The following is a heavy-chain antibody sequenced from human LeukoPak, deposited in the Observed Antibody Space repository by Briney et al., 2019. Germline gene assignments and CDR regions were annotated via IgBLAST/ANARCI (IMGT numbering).Heavy chain of an antibody. CDR3: ARAYGTSWYYFDY. Sequence: GASVKVSCKASGYTLTGYYMHWVRQATGQGLEWMGWINPNSGGTNYAQKFQGRVTMTRDTSISTAYMELTRLRSDDTAVYYCARAYGTSWYYFDYWGQGTLVTVSS. V-gene: IGHV1-2*02. CDR2: INPNSGGT. J-gene: IGHJ4*02. D-gene: IGHD6-13*01. CDR1: GYTLTGYY.